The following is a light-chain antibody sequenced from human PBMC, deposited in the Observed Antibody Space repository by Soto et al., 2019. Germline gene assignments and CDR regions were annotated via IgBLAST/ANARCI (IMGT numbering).Light chain of an antibody. CDR2: EVS. Sequence: QSALTQPPSASGSPGQSVTISCTGTSSDVGGYNYVSWYQQHPGKAPKLMIYEVSKRPSGVPDRFSGSKSGNTSSLTVSGLQAEDQPDYYCGSYAGGTHWLFAGGTKLAVL. V-gene: IGLV2-8*01. CDR1: SSDVGGYNY. CDR3: GSYAGGTHWL. J-gene: IGLJ3*02.